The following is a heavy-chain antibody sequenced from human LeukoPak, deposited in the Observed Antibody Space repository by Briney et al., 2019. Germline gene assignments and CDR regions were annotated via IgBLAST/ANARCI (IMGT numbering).Heavy chain of an antibody. D-gene: IGHD3-16*01. CDR3: ASYWGHWFDP. CDR2: ISSSGSTI. J-gene: IGHJ5*02. V-gene: IGHV3-48*03. Sequence: GGSLRLSCAASRFTFSSYEMNWVRQAPGKGLEWVSYISSSGSTIYYADSVKGRFTISRDNAKNSLYLQMNSLRAEDTAVYYCASYWGHWFDPWGQGTLVTVSS. CDR1: RFTFSSYE.